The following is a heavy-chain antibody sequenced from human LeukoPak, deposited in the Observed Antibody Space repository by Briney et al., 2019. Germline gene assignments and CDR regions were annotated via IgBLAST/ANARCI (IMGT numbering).Heavy chain of an antibody. CDR2: INPSGGST. CDR1: GYTFTSYY. D-gene: IGHD3-3*01. Sequence: ASVKVSCKASGYTFTSYYMHWVRRAPGQGLEWMGIINPSGGSTSYAQKFQGRVTVTRDMSTSTVYMELSSLRSEDTAVYYCARDPIRFLDWRDYYYYMDVWGKGTTVTVSS. J-gene: IGHJ6*03. V-gene: IGHV1-46*01. CDR3: ARDPIRFLDWRDYYYYMDV.